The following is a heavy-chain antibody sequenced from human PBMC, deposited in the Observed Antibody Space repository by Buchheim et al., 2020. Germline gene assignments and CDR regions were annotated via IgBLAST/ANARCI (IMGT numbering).Heavy chain of an antibody. Sequence: EVQLVESGGGLVQPGGSLRLSCAASGFTFSSYWMHWVRQAPGKGLVWVSRINSDGSSTSYADSVKGRFTISRDNAKNTLYLQMNSLRAEDTAVYDCARVDPGGYYDSSGYYYFYYGMDVWGQGTT. V-gene: IGHV3-74*01. CDR2: INSDGSST. D-gene: IGHD3-22*01. CDR3: ARVDPGGYYDSSGYYYFYYGMDV. CDR1: GFTFSSYW. J-gene: IGHJ6*02.